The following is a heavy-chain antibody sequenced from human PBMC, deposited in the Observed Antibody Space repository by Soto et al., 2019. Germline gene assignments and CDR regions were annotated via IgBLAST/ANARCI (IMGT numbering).Heavy chain of an antibody. V-gene: IGHV3-33*01. CDR2: IWYDGSNK. J-gene: IGHJ6*02. Sequence: PGVALGLSCAASGFNFSSYGMHCVRQAPGKGLEWVAVIWYDGSNKYYADSVKGRFTISRDNSKNTLYLQMNSLRAEDTAVYYCARSGYNDYYYYYGMDVWGQGTTVTVSS. D-gene: IGHD5-18*01. CDR1: GFNFSSYG. CDR3: ARSGYNDYYYYYGMDV.